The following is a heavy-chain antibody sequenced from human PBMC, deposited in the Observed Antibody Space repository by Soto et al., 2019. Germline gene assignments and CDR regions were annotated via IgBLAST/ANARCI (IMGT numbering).Heavy chain of an antibody. Sequence: LSLTCAVYGGSFSDYDWSWIRQPPGKGLEWIGEINHSGSTNYNPSLKSRVTISVDTSKNQFSLKLSSVTAADTAVYYCARGLWFDPWGQGTLVTVSS. CDR1: GGSFSDYD. J-gene: IGHJ5*02. CDR2: INHSGST. CDR3: ARGLWFDP. V-gene: IGHV4-34*01.